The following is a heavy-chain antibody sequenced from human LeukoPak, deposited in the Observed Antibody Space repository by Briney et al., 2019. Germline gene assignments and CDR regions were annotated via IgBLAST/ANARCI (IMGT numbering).Heavy chain of an antibody. CDR1: GDSISTYY. J-gene: IGHJ5*02. CDR3: AKTGRPNNSGWYRWFDP. V-gene: IGHV4-4*09. Sequence: SETLSLTCTVSGDSISTYYWSWIRQPPGKGLEWIGCICNSGGTKYTPSLKSRVTISVDTSKNQFSLNLSSVTAADTAVYYCAKTGRPNNSGWYRWFDPWGQGTLVTVSS. CDR2: ICNSGGT. D-gene: IGHD6-19*01.